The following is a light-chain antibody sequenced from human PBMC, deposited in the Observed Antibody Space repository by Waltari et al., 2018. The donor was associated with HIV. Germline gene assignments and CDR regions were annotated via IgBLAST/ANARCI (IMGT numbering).Light chain of an antibody. CDR1: SSDVGNYNF. V-gene: IGLV2-23*02. CDR2: EVN. J-gene: IGLJ1*01. CDR3: CSYAGGNSYV. Sequence: QSALTQPASVSASPGQSITISCTGTSSDVGNYNFFSWYRQFPDKAPQLLIFEVNKRPSGVSNRFSGSKSGNSASLTIAGLLADDEADYYCCSYAGGNSYVFGTGTKVTVL.